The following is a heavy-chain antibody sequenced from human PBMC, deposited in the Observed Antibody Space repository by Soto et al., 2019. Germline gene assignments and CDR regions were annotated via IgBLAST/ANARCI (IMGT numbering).Heavy chain of an antibody. CDR1: GFVFNMYW. V-gene: IGHV3-74*01. Sequence: GGSLRLSCAASGFVFNMYWMHWVRQVPGEGPEWVTRINDDGTRTDYADSAKGRFTISRDNAKDILYLQMNALRVDDTAVYYCIRGPRPSSVGTGAFWGQGTLVTVST. CDR3: IRGPRPSSVGTGAF. D-gene: IGHD3-10*01. J-gene: IGHJ4*02. CDR2: INDDGTRT.